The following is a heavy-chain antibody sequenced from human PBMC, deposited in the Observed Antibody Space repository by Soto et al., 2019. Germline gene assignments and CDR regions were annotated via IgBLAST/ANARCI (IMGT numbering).Heavy chain of an antibody. V-gene: IGHV2-5*02. CDR2: IYWDDDK. CDR3: AHSSTMVRGVDYYGMDV. J-gene: IGHJ6*02. Sequence: QITLKESGPTLVKPTQTLTLTCTFSGFSLSTSGVGVGWIRQPPGKALEWLALIYWDDDKRYSPSLKSRLTITQDTSKNQVVLTMTNMDPVDTATYYCAHSSTMVRGVDYYGMDVWGQGTTVTVSS. D-gene: IGHD3-10*01. CDR1: GFSLSTSGVG.